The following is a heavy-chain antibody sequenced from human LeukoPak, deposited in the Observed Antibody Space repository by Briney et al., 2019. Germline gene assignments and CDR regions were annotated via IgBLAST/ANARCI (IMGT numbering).Heavy chain of an antibody. V-gene: IGHV4-31*03. J-gene: IGHJ5*02. Sequence: PSQTLSLTCTVSGGSISSGGYYWSWIRQHPGKGLEWIGYIYYSGSTYYNPSLKSRVTISVDTSKNQFSLKLSSVTAADTAVYYCARTTKYQFKWAGFDPWGQGTLVTVSS. D-gene: IGHD2-2*01. CDR3: ARTTKYQFKWAGFDP. CDR2: IYYSGST. CDR1: GGSISSGGYY.